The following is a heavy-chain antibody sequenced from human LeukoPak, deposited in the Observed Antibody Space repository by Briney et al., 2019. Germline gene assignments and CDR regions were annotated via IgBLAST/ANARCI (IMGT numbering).Heavy chain of an antibody. J-gene: IGHJ4*02. Sequence: GGSLRLSCAASRFIFRDYAMSWVRQAPGKRPEWVSTLGGRGDGPYYSDAVKGRFTISRDDDTDTLYLQMNSLRAEDMAVYYCARDLRVYCGGDCRDYWGQGTLVTVSS. V-gene: IGHV3-23*01. CDR3: ARDLRVYCGGDCRDY. CDR2: LGGRGDGP. D-gene: IGHD2-21*02. CDR1: RFIFRDYA.